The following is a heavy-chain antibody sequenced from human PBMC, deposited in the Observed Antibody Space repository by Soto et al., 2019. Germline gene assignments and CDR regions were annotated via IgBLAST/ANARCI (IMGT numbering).Heavy chain of an antibody. CDR2: IIPIFGTA. Sequence: SVKVSCKASGGTFSSYAISWVRQAPGQGLEWMGGIIPIFGTANYAQKFQGRVTITADKSTSTAYMELSSLRSEDTAVYYCARGGIAAAGTFYGMDVWGQGTTVTVPS. CDR3: ARGGIAAAGTFYGMDV. V-gene: IGHV1-69*06. D-gene: IGHD6-13*01. CDR1: GGTFSSYA. J-gene: IGHJ6*02.